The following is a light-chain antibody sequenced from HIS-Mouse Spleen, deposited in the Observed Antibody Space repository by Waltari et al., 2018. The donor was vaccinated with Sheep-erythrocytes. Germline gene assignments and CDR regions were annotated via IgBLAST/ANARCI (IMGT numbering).Light chain of an antibody. CDR3: CSYAGSSTPWV. CDR2: EGS. V-gene: IGLV2-23*01. J-gene: IGLJ3*02. Sequence: QSALTQPASVSGSPGQSITLSCTGTISDVGSYNLASWYQQHPGKAPKLMIYEGSKRPSGVSNRFSGSKSGNTASLTISGLQAEDEADYYCCSYAGSSTPWVFGGGTKLTVL. CDR1: ISDVGSYNL.